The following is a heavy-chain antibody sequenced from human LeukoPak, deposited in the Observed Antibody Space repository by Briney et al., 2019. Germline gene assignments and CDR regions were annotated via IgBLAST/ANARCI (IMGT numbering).Heavy chain of an antibody. CDR1: GGSISSSSYY. J-gene: IGHJ4*02. V-gene: IGHV4-39*07. Sequence: SETLSLTCTVSGGSISSSSYYWGWIRQPPGKGLEWIGEINHSGSTNYNPSLKSRVTISVDTSKNQFSLKLSSVTAADTAVYYCARGRGAQQQLAFDYWGQGTLVTVSS. CDR3: ARGRGAQQQLAFDY. D-gene: IGHD6-13*01. CDR2: INHSGST.